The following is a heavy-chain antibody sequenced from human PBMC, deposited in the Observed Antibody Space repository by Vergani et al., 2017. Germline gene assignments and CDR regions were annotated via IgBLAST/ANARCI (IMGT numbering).Heavy chain of an antibody. CDR2: ISSSSSYI. Sequence: EVQLVESGGGLVKPGGSLRLSCAASGFTFSSYSMNWVRQAPGKGLEWVSSISSSSSYIYYADSVKGRFTISRDNAKNSLYLQMNSLRAEDTAVYYCARYGDYSNYDFDYYYGMDVWGQGTTVTVSS. CDR1: GFTFSSYS. D-gene: IGHD4-11*01. J-gene: IGHJ6*02. V-gene: IGHV3-21*01. CDR3: ARYGDYSNYDFDYYYGMDV.